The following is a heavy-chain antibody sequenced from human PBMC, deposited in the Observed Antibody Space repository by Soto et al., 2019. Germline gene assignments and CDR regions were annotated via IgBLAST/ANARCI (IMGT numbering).Heavy chain of an antibody. V-gene: IGHV3-30-3*01. J-gene: IGHJ4*02. CDR1: GFTFSGYA. CDR3: ARVLLSMVAATGFDY. Sequence: ALRLSCAASGFTFSGYAMHWVRQAPGKGLEWVAVISYDGSNKYYADSVKGRFTISRDNSKNTLYLQMNSLRAEDTAVYYCARVLLSMVAATGFDYWGQGTLVTVSS. D-gene: IGHD2-15*01. CDR2: ISYDGSNK.